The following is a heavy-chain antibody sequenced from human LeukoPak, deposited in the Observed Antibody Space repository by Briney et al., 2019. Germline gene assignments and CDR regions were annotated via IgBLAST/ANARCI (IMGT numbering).Heavy chain of an antibody. D-gene: IGHD3-10*01. V-gene: IGHV3-30*02. Sequence: GGSLRLSCAASGFTFSSYGMHWVRQAPGKGLEWVAFIRYDGSNKYYADSVKGRFTISRDNSKNTLYLQMNSLRAEDTAVYYCAKHGSGSDLTSHFDYWGQGTLVTVSS. CDR2: IRYDGSNK. CDR3: AKHGSGSDLTSHFDY. CDR1: GFTFSSYG. J-gene: IGHJ4*02.